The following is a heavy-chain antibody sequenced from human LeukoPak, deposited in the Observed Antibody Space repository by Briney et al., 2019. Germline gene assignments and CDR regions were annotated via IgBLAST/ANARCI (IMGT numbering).Heavy chain of an antibody. V-gene: IGHV3-30*02. J-gene: IGHJ4*02. D-gene: IGHD6-13*01. CDR3: AKAKYSSSWYSNYYFDY. CDR2: IRDDGSNK. CDR1: GFTFSSYW. Sequence: GGALRLSCAASGFTFSSYWMHWVRQAPGKGLEWVAFIRDDGSNKYYADSVKGRFTISRDNSKNTLYLQMNSLRAEDTAVSYCAKAKYSSSWYSNYYFDYWGQGTLVTVSS.